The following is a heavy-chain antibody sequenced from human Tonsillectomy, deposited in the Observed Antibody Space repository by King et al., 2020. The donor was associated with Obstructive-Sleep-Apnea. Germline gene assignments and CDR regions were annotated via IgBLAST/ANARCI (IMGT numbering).Heavy chain of an antibody. J-gene: IGHJ4*02. V-gene: IGHV2-5*02. CDR1: GFSLRTSGGG. Sequence: ITLKESGPTLVKPTQTLTLTCTFSGFSLRTSGGGGGWIRQPPGNALEWLALIYWDDDKRYSPSLKSRLTITKATSKNQVVLTMTNMDPVDTATYYCAHSRVDTALDYWGQGTLVTVSS. CDR2: IYWDDDK. CDR3: AHSRVDTALDY. D-gene: IGHD5-18*01.